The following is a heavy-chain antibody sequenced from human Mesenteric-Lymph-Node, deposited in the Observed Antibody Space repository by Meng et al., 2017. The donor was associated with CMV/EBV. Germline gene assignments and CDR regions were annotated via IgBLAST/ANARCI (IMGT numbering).Heavy chain of an antibody. Sequence: CEASGFTFAGYTMSWVRQAPGKGLEWVPVIYSGGTTTYYADSVKGRFTISRDNSKNTLYLQMNSLRAEDTAVYYCAKVWELSVFDSWGQGTLVTVSS. CDR3: AKVWELSVFDS. J-gene: IGHJ4*02. CDR2: IYSGGTTT. D-gene: IGHD1-26*01. V-gene: IGHV3-23*03. CDR1: GFTFAGYT.